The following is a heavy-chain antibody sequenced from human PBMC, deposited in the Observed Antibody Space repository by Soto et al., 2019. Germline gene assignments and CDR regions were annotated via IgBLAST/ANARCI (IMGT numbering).Heavy chain of an antibody. CDR2: IKYEENER. Sequence: GGPLRLSCTASGLTFTNYWMSWVRQAPGKGLEWVANIKYEENERYYVDSVKGRLTISRDNAKNSLHLQMNSLRAEDTAVYYCARARYCTDGSCYFDCWGQGTLVTVSS. J-gene: IGHJ4*02. V-gene: IGHV3-7*04. CDR3: ARARYCTDGSCYFDC. CDR1: GLTFTNYW. D-gene: IGHD2-8*01.